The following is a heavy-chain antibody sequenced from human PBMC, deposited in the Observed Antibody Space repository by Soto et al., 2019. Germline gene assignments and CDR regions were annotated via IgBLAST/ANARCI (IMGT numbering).Heavy chain of an antibody. J-gene: IGHJ4*02. CDR2: ITGDGSST. CDR3: VWSSYPYYFDS. CDR1: GFTFSPYW. V-gene: IGHV3-74*01. D-gene: IGHD3-10*01. Sequence: EVQLVESGGGLVQPGGSLRLSCAAAGFTFSPYWMHWVRQAPGKGLLWVSCITGDGSSTTDAVSVEGRFTIARDNAKNTVYLQMNSLSSDDAAVYYCVWSSYPYYFDSWGQGSLVTVSS.